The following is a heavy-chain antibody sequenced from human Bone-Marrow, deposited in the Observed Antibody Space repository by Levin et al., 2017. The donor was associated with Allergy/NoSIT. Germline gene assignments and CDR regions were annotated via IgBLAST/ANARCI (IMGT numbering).Heavy chain of an antibody. CDR2: IYPGDSDT. CDR1: GYSFTSYW. CDR3: ARAGGWYFPYPSTPDY. D-gene: IGHD6-19*01. J-gene: IGHJ4*02. Sequence: GESLKISCKGSGYSFTSYWIGWVRQMPGKGLEWMGIIYPGDSDTRYSPSFQGQVTISADKSISTAYLQWSSLKASDTAMYYCARAGGWYFPYPSTPDYWGQGTLVTVSS. V-gene: IGHV5-51*01.